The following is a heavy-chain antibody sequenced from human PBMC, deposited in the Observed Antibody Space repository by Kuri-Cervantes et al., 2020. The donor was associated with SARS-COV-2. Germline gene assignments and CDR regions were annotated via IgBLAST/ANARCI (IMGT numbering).Heavy chain of an antibody. V-gene: IGHV4-30-4*08. CDR3: ARVDYDFWSGYSPTVDY. CDR2: IYYSGST. J-gene: IGHJ4*02. D-gene: IGHD3-3*01. Sequence: LRLSCTVSGGSISSYYWSWIRQPPGKGLEWIGYIYYSGSTYYNPSLKSRVTISVDTSKNQFSLKLSSVTAADTAVYYCARVDYDFWSGYSPTVDYWGQGTLVTVSS. CDR1: GGSISSYY.